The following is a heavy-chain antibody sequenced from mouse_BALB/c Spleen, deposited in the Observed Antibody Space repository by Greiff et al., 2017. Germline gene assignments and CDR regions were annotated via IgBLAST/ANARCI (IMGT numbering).Heavy chain of an antibody. V-gene: IGHV1-63*02. CDR3: ARRHGSSYWYFDV. CDR2: IYPGGGYT. CDR1: GYTFTNYW. D-gene: IGHD1-1*01. Sequence: VQLQQSGAELVRPGTSVKMSCKAAGYTFTNYWIGWVKQGPGHGLEWIGDIYPGGGYTNYNEKFKGKATLTADTSSSTAYMQLSSLTSEDSAIYYCARRHGSSYWYFDVWGAGTTVTVSS. J-gene: IGHJ1*01.